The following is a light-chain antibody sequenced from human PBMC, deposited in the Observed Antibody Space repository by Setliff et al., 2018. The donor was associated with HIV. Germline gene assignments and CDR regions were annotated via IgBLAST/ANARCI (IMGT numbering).Light chain of an antibody. CDR1: QSVLYSSHNKNY. Sequence: DIVMTQSPDSLSMYVGERATINCKASQSVLYSSHNKNYLAWYQQKPGQSPKLLIYWASIRESGVPDRFSGSGSGTDFTLTISSLQSEDVAVYYCQQFFSTPETFGQGTKVYIK. J-gene: IGKJ1*01. CDR2: WAS. V-gene: IGKV4-1*01. CDR3: QQFFSTPET.